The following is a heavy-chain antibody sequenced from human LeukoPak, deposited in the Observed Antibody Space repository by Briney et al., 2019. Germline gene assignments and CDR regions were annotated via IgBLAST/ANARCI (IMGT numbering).Heavy chain of an antibody. Sequence: GGSLRLSCAASGFTLGSYAMHWVRQAPGKGLEWVAVISNDGNDKYHADSVKGRFTISRDNPKNTLYLQMNSLRAEDTAVYYCAREGTAREDDAFDIWGQGTMVTVSS. D-gene: IGHD2-21*02. CDR1: GFTLGSYA. V-gene: IGHV3-30-3*01. CDR2: ISNDGNDK. CDR3: AREGTAREDDAFDI. J-gene: IGHJ3*02.